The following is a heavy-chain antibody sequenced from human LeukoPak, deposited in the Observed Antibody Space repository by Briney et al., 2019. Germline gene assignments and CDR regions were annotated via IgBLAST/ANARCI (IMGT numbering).Heavy chain of an antibody. CDR1: GYTFTTYV. J-gene: IGHJ4*02. CDR3: ARDASTDWFDY. CDR2: ISAYNGNT. V-gene: IGHV1-18*01. Sequence: GASVKVSCKASGYTFTTYVISWWRQAPGKGLEWMGWISAYNGNTNYAQKLQGRVTMTTDTSTSTAYMELRSLRSDDTVVYYCARDASTDWFDYWGQGTLVTVSS. D-gene: IGHD3-9*01.